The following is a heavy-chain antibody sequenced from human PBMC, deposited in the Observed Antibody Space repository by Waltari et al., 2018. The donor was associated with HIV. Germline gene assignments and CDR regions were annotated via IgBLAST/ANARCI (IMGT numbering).Heavy chain of an antibody. Sequence: EVQLVQSGAEVRKSGESLKISCKASGYTFTNYWIAWVRQMSGEGLEWMGIIYPFGSDTRDNPSFEGQITMSADKSLATAYLEWSNLNASDAAIYYCARLFYYDTTGYINNAFDIWGQGTVVTVS. J-gene: IGHJ3*02. CDR3: ARLFYYDTTGYINNAFDI. V-gene: IGHV5-51*03. CDR2: IYPFGSDT. CDR1: GYTFTNYW. D-gene: IGHD3-22*01.